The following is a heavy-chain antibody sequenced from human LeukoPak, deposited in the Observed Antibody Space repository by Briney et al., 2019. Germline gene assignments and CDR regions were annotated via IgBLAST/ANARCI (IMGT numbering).Heavy chain of an antibody. CDR3: AKVQYYYDSSGQFQH. J-gene: IGHJ1*01. CDR2: ISGSGGST. V-gene: IGHV3-23*01. Sequence: GGSLRLSCAASGFTFSSYVMSWVRQAPGKGLEWVSAISGSGGSTYYADSVKGRFTISRDNSKNTLYLQMNSLRAEDTGVYYCAKVQYYYDSSGQFQHWGQGTLVTVSS. D-gene: IGHD3-22*01. CDR1: GFTFSSYV.